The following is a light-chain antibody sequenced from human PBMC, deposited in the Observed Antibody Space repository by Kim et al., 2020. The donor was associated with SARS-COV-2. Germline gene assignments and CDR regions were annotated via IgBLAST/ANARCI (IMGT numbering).Light chain of an antibody. CDR1: HDISNH. V-gene: IGKV1-33*01. J-gene: IGKJ4*01. CDR2: DAS. Sequence: DIQMTQSPSSLSASVGDRVTITCQASHDISNHLNWYQQKPGKAPQLLMYDASNLATGVPSRFSGSGSETDFTFTISSLQPEDIATYYCQQFDNLPLTFGGGTKVDIK. CDR3: QQFDNLPLT.